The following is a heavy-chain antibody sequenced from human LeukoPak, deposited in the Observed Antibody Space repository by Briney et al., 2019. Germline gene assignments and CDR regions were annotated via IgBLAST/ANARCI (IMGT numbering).Heavy chain of an antibody. CDR1: GGSFSGYY. J-gene: IGHJ4*02. D-gene: IGHD2-2*01. CDR3: ARHLRYCSSTSCYGVPFDY. V-gene: IGHV4-34*01. Sequence: SETLSLTCAVYGGSFSGYYWSWIRQPPGKGLEWIGEINHSGSTNYNPSLKSRVTISVDTSKNQFSLKLSSVTAADTAVYYCARHLRYCSSTSCYGVPFDYWGQGTLVTVSS. CDR2: INHSGST.